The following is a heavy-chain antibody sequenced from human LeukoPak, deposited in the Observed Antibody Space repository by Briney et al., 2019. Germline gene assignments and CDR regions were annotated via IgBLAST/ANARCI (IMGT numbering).Heavy chain of an antibody. CDR3: AKAAATGSGYYFEY. J-gene: IGHJ4*02. D-gene: IGHD6-13*01. CDR1: GFTFSSYA. Sequence: PGGSLRLSCAASGFTFSSYAMSWVRQAPGKGLEWVSAISGSGGSTYYADSVKGRFTIPRDNSKSTLYLQMNSLRPEDAAVYYCAKAAATGSGYYFEYWGQGALVTVSS. CDR2: ISGSGGST. V-gene: IGHV3-23*01.